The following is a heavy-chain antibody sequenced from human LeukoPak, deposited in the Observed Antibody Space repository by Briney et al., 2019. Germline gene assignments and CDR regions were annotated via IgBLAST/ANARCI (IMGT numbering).Heavy chain of an antibody. CDR1: GFTFSSYA. V-gene: IGHV3-30*04. CDR3: ARGAAHDY. CDR2: ISYDGSNK. D-gene: IGHD6-25*01. Sequence: PGGSLRLSCAASGFTFSSYAMHWVRQAPGKGLEWVAVISYDGSNKYYADFVKGRFTISRDNPKNTLYLQMNSLRAEDTAVYYCARGAAHDYWGQGTLVTVSS. J-gene: IGHJ4*02.